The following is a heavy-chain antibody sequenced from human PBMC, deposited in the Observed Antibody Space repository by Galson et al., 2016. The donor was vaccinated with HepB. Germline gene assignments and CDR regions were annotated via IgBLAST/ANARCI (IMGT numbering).Heavy chain of an antibody. J-gene: IGHJ4*02. D-gene: IGHD6-19*01. Sequence: SVKVSCKASGYTFNHYVITWVRQAPGQGLEWLGWSSTNTGNTPHAQSLLGRVTMTADTSTNTAYMEPRSLRSDDTAVYYCARGSKTAGVDWGQGTLVTVSS. CDR1: GYTFNHYV. V-gene: IGHV1-18*01. CDR2: SSTNTGNT. CDR3: ARGSKTAGVD.